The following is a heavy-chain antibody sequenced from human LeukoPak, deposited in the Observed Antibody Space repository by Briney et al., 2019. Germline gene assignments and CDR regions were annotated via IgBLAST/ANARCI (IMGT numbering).Heavy chain of an antibody. CDR1: GFTLSNAW. Sequence: GGSLRLSCAASGFTLSNAWMSWVRQAPGKGLEWVSAIIGSGSSTYYADSVKGRFTISRDNSKNTLFLQMNSLRAEDTAVYYCAKDRAQQLVLDFWGQGTLVTVSS. D-gene: IGHD6-13*01. V-gene: IGHV3-23*01. CDR3: AKDRAQQLVLDF. J-gene: IGHJ4*02. CDR2: IIGSGSST.